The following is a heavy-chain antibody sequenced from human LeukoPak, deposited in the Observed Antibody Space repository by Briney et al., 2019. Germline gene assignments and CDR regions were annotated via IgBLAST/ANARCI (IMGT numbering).Heavy chain of an antibody. D-gene: IGHD5-18*01. CDR3: ARERLWLGDRAFDI. J-gene: IGHJ3*02. CDR1: GFTFSSYW. CDR2: IKQDGREK. Sequence: GGSLRLSCAASGFTFSSYWMSWVRQAPGKGLEGVANIKQDGREKYYVDSVKGRFTISRENAKNSLYLQMNSLRAEDTAVYYCARERLWLGDRAFDIWGQGTMVTVSS. V-gene: IGHV3-7*01.